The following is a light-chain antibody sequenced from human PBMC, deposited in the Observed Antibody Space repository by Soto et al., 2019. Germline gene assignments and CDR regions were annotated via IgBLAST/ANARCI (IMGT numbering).Light chain of an antibody. Sequence: QSALTQPASVSGSPGQSITISCTGTRSDIGGYNYVSWYQQHPGKAPQVLIYGVRNRLSGVSTRFSGSKSGNTASLTISGLQAEDEGDYYCGSYTGTTSYVFGSGTKVTVL. V-gene: IGLV2-14*01. J-gene: IGLJ1*01. CDR2: GVR. CDR3: GSYTGTTSYV. CDR1: RSDIGGYNY.